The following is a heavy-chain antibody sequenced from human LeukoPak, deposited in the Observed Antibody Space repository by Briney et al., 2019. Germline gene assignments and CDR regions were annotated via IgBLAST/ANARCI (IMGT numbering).Heavy chain of an antibody. CDR3: ARDYDVLAAYPPAQLFDP. CDR2: IYTSGST. V-gene: IGHV4-4*07. CDR1: GGFISSYY. Sequence: PSETLSLTCTVAGGFISSYYWSWIRQPAGKGLEWIGRIYTSGSTNYNPSLKSRVTIPVDKTKNQSPLKLKTGSAADTAVYYCARDYDVLAAYPPAQLFDPWGQGTLVTVSS. D-gene: IGHD3-9*01. J-gene: IGHJ5*02.